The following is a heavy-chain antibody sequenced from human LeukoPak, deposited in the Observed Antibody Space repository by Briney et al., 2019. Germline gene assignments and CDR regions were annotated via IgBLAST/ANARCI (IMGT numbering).Heavy chain of an antibody. Sequence: SETLSLTCAVYGGSFSGYYWSWIRQPPGKGLEWIGEINHSGSTNYNPSLKSRVTISVDTSKNQFSLKLSSVTAADTAVYYCARGSPRYSGGWYNYFDYWGQGTLVTVSS. CDR3: ARGSPRYSGGWYNYFDY. CDR2: INHSGST. D-gene: IGHD6-19*01. J-gene: IGHJ4*02. V-gene: IGHV4-34*01. CDR1: GGSFSGYY.